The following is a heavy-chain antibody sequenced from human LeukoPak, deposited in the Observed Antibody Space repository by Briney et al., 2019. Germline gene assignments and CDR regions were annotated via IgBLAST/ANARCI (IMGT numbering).Heavy chain of an antibody. CDR1: GFSFSTYT. V-gene: IGHV3-21*01. D-gene: IGHD3-10*01. CDR3: ASHYWNYYRIDY. Sequence: GESLRLSCAASGFSFSTYTMNWARQAPGKGLEWVSSISVSGSYIYYSDSVKGRFTISRDNAKNSLSLQMNSLRAEDTAIYYCASHYWNYYRIDYWGQGILVTASS. CDR2: ISVSGSYI. J-gene: IGHJ4*02.